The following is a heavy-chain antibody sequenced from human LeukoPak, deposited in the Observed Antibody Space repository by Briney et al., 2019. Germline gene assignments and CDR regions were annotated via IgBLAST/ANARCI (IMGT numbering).Heavy chain of an antibody. D-gene: IGHD1-14*01. V-gene: IGHV3-33*06. CDR3: VKDYGRFYYYIDV. J-gene: IGHJ6*03. Sequence: PGRSLRLSCAASGFTFNSYGMLRVRQAPGQGREWVAVIWYGGINKYYADPGRGRFTTARDNTKNTLDLQKNSLRDEDTALCSCVKDYGRFYYYIDVWGKRTTLTLSS. CDR2: IWYGGINK. CDR1: GFTFNSYG.